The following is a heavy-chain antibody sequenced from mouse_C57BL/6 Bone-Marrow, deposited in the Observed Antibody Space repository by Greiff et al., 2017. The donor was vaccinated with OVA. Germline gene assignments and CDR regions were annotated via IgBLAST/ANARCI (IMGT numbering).Heavy chain of an antibody. CDR2: INPYNGGT. Sequence: EVMLVESGPVLVKPGASVKMSCKASGYTFTDYYMNWVKQSHGKSLEWIGVINPYNGGTSYNQKFKGKATLTVDKSSSTAYMELNSLTSEDSAVYYCARRVYAFAYWGQGTLVTVSA. J-gene: IGHJ3*01. D-gene: IGHD1-1*01. V-gene: IGHV1-19*01. CDR3: ARRVYAFAY. CDR1: GYTFTDYY.